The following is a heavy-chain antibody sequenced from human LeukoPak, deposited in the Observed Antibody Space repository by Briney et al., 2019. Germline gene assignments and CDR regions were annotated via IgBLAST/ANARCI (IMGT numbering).Heavy chain of an antibody. CDR1: GGSFSGYY. CDR2: IYYSGST. J-gene: IGHJ4*02. Sequence: TSSETLSLACAVYGGSFSGYYWSWIRQPPGKGLEWIGYIYYSGSTNYNPSLKSRVTISVDTSKDQFSLKLNSVTAADTAVYYCARGVYIAAAQYGYWGQGTLVTVSS. CDR3: ARGVYIAAAQYGY. V-gene: IGHV4-59*01. D-gene: IGHD6-13*01.